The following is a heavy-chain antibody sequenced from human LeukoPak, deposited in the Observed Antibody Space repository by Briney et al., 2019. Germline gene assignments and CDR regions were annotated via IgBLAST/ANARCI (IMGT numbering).Heavy chain of an antibody. D-gene: IGHD2-15*01. Sequence: GGSLRLSCAASGLTFSNYDMHWVRQATGKGLEWVSAIGTAGDTYYQGSVRGRFTMSRENAKNSLYLQMNSLTAGDTAVYYCARGADTHFDYWGQGILVTVSS. CDR1: GLTFSNYD. CDR2: IGTAGDT. V-gene: IGHV3-13*04. J-gene: IGHJ4*02. CDR3: ARGADTHFDY.